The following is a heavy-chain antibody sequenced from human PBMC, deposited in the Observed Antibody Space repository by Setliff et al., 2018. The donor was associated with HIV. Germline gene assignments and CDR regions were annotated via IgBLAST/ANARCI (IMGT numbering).Heavy chain of an antibody. CDR2: VNHNGNI. CDR1: GVPLSDYY. Sequence: PSETLSLTCTLNGVPLSDYYWNWIRQSPGKGLEWIVEVNHNGNINYNPSLKSRVTVSVDTSKTRYSLKMISVTAADTAMYYCAISIVGVTSEMYWAQGTLVTVSS. D-gene: IGHD2-21*02. V-gene: IGHV4-34*01. J-gene: IGHJ4*02. CDR3: AISIVGVTSEMY.